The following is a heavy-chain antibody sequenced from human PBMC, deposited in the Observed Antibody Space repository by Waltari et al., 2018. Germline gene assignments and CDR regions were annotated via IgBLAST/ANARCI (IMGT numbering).Heavy chain of an antibody. D-gene: IGHD3-3*01. CDR2: IYHSGST. CDR1: GYSISSGYY. J-gene: IGHJ4*02. CDR3: RFLEWPGQDYFDY. V-gene: IGHV4-38-2*01. Sequence: QVQLQESGPGLVKPSETLSLTCAVSGYSISSGYYWRWIRQPPGKGLEWIGSIYHSGSTYYNPSLKSRVTISVDTSKNQFSLKLSSVTAADTAVYYCRFLEWPGQDYFDYWGQGTLVTVSS.